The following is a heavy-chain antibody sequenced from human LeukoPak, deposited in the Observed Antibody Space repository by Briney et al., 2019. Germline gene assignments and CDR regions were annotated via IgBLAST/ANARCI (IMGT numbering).Heavy chain of an antibody. V-gene: IGHV7-4-1*02. D-gene: IGHD4-17*01. CDR3: ARGPDYGDYNYCFDY. CDR2: IDTITGNP. CDR1: GYTFTSSA. Sequence: GASVKVSCKASGYTFTSSAMNWVRQAPGQGLEWMGWIDTITGNPTYAQGFTGRFVFSLDTSVTTAYLQISSLKAEDTAVYYCARGPDYGDYNYCFDYWGQGTLVTVSS. J-gene: IGHJ4*02.